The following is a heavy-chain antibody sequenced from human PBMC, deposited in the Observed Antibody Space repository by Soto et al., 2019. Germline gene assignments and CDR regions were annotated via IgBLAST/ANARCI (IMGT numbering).Heavy chain of an antibody. D-gene: IGHD5-12*01. Sequence: SETLSLTCTVSGDSISSSRYYWGWIRQPPGKGLEWVGSIFYSGSTYYNPSLKSRVTISVDTSKNQFSLKLSSVTAADTAVYYCAAGGGLPRYYWGQGTLVTVSS. CDR2: IFYSGST. CDR1: GDSISSSRYY. V-gene: IGHV4-39*01. CDR3: AAGGGLPRYY. J-gene: IGHJ4*02.